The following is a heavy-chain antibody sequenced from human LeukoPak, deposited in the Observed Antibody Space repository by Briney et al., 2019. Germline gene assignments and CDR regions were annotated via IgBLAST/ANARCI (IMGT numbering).Heavy chain of an antibody. V-gene: IGHV3-74*03. CDR2: INTDGSTT. D-gene: IGHD6-19*01. CDR3: ARDAKYSSGWSR. J-gene: IGHJ3*01. CDR1: GFTFSNYW. Sequence: GGSLRLSCAASGFTFSNYWMHWVRQPLGQGLMWVSRINTDGSTTTYADSVEGRFTISSDNAKSTLYLQMNSLRAEDTAVYYCARDAKYSSGWSRWGQGTVVTVSS.